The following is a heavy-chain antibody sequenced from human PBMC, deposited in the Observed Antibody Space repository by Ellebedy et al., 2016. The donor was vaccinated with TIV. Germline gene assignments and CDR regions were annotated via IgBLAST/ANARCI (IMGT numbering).Heavy chain of an antibody. J-gene: IGHJ6*02. V-gene: IGHV1-69*13. CDR3: ARTEDITMVRGVIIGRRLGMDV. D-gene: IGHD3-10*01. Sequence: ASVKVSXKASRGTFSNYVFNWVRQAPGQGLEWMGGVIPIFGTANYAQKFQGRVTITADVSTGTAYMELSSLRSEDTAVYFCARTEDITMVRGVIIGRRLGMDVWGQGTMITVS. CDR1: RGTFSNYV. CDR2: VIPIFGTA.